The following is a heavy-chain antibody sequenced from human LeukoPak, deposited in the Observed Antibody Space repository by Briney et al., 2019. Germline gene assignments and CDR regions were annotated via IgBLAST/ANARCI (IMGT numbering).Heavy chain of an antibody. J-gene: IGHJ4*02. CDR2: INPNSGGT. CDR3: ARDLYSSDWYGTFDC. CDR1: GYTFTCYY. V-gene: IGHV1-2*02. Sequence: ASVKVSFKSSGYTFTCYYIHWVRQVPGQGLEWMGWINPNSGGTNYAQRFQGRVAMTRDTSISTAHMELSRLRSDDTAVYYCARDLYSSDWYGTFDCWGQGTLVTVSS. D-gene: IGHD6-19*01.